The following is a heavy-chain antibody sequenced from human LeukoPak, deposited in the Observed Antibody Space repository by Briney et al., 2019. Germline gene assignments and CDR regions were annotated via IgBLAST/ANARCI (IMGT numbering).Heavy chain of an antibody. J-gene: IGHJ4*02. CDR1: GGTFSSYA. CDR3: ARGRRSLTMIVVVITYYFGY. D-gene: IGHD3-22*01. CDR2: IIPIFGTA. V-gene: IGHV1-69*05. Sequence: GASVKVSCKASGGTFSSYAISWVRQAPGQGLEWMGGIIPIFGTANYAQKFQGRVTMTRNTSISTAYMELSSLRSEDTAVYYCARGRRSLTMIVVVITYYFGYWGQGTLVTVSS.